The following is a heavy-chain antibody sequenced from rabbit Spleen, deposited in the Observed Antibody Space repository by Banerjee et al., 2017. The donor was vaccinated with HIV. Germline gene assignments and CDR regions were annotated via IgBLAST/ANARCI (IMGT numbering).Heavy chain of an antibody. CDR3: TRDGAGGSYFAL. V-gene: IGHV1S45*01. Sequence: QEQLVESGGGLVKPEGSLTLTCKASGFSFSDRDVMCWVRQAPGKGLQWIACINTYTGKSVYASWAKGRFIMSRTSSTTVTLQMTSLTAADTATYFCTRDGAGGSYFALWGQGTLVTVS. CDR2: INTYTGKS. CDR1: GFSFSDRDV. D-gene: IGHD8-1*01. J-gene: IGHJ4*01.